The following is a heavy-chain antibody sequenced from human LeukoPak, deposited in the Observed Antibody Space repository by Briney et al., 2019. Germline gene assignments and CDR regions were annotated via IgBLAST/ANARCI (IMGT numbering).Heavy chain of an antibody. J-gene: IGHJ4*02. CDR1: GASISTYY. CDR3: AGLNSIPAGAPLDF. Sequence: SETLSLTCTVSGASISTYYWSWIRQPPGKGLEWIACLHHSGSTNYNPSLKSRVTLSLDMSKNRFSLELSSVTATDTAIYYCAGLNSIPAGAPLDFWGQGTLVTVSS. V-gene: IGHV4-59*08. D-gene: IGHD6-13*01. CDR2: LHHSGST.